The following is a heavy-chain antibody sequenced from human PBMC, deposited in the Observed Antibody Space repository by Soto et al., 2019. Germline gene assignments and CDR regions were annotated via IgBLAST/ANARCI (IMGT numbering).Heavy chain of an antibody. CDR3: ARALKNAFDI. V-gene: IGHV1-8*01. CDR1: GYTFTSYD. J-gene: IGHJ3*02. CDR2: MNPNSGNT. Sequence: QVQLVQSGAEVKKPGASVKVSCKASGYTFTSYDINWVRQATGQGLEWMGWMNPNSGNTGYAQKLQGRVTMNRNTSISTAYMELSSLGSEDAAVYYCARALKNAFDIWGQGTMVTVSS.